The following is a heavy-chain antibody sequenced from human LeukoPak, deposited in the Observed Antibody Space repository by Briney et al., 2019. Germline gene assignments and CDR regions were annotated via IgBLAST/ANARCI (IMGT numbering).Heavy chain of an antibody. CDR3: AKIPYSSGWVQNWFDP. Sequence: GGSLRLSCAASGFTFSDYYMSWIRQAPGKGLEWVSYISSSGSTIYYADSVKGRFTISRDNAKNSLYLQMNSLRAEDTAVYYCAKIPYSSGWVQNWFDPWGQGTLVTVSS. CDR2: ISSSGSTI. V-gene: IGHV3-11*01. D-gene: IGHD6-19*01. J-gene: IGHJ5*02. CDR1: GFTFSDYY.